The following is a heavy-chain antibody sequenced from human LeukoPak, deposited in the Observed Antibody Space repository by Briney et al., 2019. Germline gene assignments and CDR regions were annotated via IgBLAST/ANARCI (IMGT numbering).Heavy chain of an antibody. CDR3: ARGFAPHDY. Sequence: GGSLRLSCAASGFLFCSYEMTCVRQAPGKGVAWVSYISTSGSTIFYADSVKGRFTISRDNAKNSLYLQVNSLRAEDTAVYYCARGFAPHDYWGQGTLVTVSP. CDR2: ISTSGSTI. V-gene: IGHV3-48*03. J-gene: IGHJ4*02. CDR1: GFLFCSYE.